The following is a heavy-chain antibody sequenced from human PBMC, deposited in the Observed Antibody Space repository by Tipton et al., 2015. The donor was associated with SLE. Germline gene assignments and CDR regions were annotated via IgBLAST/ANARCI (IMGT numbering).Heavy chain of an antibody. J-gene: IGHJ3*02. D-gene: IGHD3-22*01. V-gene: IGHV3-15*01. CDR1: GFTFSNAW. Sequence: SLRLSCAASGFTFSNAWMSWVRQAPGKGLEWVGRIKSKTDGGTTDYAAPVKGRFTIPRDDSKNTLYLQMNSLKTEDTAVYYCTTDKMIDAFDIWGQGTMVTVSS. CDR3: TTDKMIDAFDI. CDR2: IKSKTDGGTT.